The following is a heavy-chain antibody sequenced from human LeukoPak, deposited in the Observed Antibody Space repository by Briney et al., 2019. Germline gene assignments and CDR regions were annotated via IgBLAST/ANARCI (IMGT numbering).Heavy chain of an antibody. Sequence: GGSLTLSCAASGFTFSSYSMNWIRQAPGKGLEWVSYICSSSSTIYYADSVKGRFTISRDNAKNSLYLQMNSLRAEDTAVYYCARNDFWSGYLSYYFDYWGQGTLVTVSS. CDR3: ARNDFWSGYLSYYFDY. D-gene: IGHD3-3*01. V-gene: IGHV3-48*01. CDR2: ICSSSSTI. J-gene: IGHJ4*02. CDR1: GFTFSSYS.